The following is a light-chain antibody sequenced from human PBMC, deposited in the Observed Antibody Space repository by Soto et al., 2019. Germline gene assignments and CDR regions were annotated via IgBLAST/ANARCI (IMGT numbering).Light chain of an antibody. CDR1: SSDVGSYNR. Sequence: QSALTQPPSVSGSPGQSVTISCTGTSSDVGSYNRVSWHQQPPGTAPKLMICQVSNRPSGVPDRFSGSKSGNTASLTISGLQAEDEADYYCSSYTSSGTWVFGGGTKLTVL. V-gene: IGLV2-18*02. J-gene: IGLJ3*02. CDR2: QVS. CDR3: SSYTSSGTWV.